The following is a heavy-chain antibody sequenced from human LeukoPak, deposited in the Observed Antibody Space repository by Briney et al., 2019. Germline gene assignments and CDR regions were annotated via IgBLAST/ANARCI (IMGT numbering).Heavy chain of an antibody. CDR1: GGSISSDHYY. V-gene: IGHV4-30-4*08. Sequence: SETLSLTCTVSGGSISSDHYYWSWIRQPPGKGLEWIGYIYYSGSTYYNPSLKSRVMFSVDTSKNQFSLKLTSVTAVDTAVYYCARETYNDFSRWFDPWGQGTLVTVSS. CDR3: ARETYNDFSRWFDP. D-gene: IGHD3-3*01. J-gene: IGHJ5*02. CDR2: IYYSGST.